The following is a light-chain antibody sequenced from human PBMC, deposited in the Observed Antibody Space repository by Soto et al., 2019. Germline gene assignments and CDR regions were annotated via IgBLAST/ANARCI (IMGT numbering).Light chain of an antibody. CDR2: SDN. V-gene: IGLV1-47*02. CDR3: AAWDDSMSVV. J-gene: IGLJ2*01. CDR1: SSNIGRNT. Sequence: QSVLTQPPSASGTPGQRVTISCSGSSSNIGRNTVYWYQQVPGTAPKLLIYSDNQRPSGVPDRFSGSKSGTSASLAISGLRSEDEADYYCAAWDDSMSVVFGGGTKLTVL.